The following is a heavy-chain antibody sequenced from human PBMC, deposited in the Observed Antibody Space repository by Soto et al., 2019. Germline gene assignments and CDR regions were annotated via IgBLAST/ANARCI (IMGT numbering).Heavy chain of an antibody. J-gene: IGHJ4*02. Sequence: QITLKESGPTLVKPTQTLTLTCTFSGFSLSSTRMAVGWIRQPPGKALEWLALIYWDDDKRYSPFLKSRLTLTKDTSKNQVVLTMSNMYPVDTARYYCAHIVVAGLGYYFDYWGQGTLVTVSS. V-gene: IGHV2-5*02. CDR2: IYWDDDK. CDR1: GFSLSSTRMA. D-gene: IGHD6-19*01. CDR3: AHIVVAGLGYYFDY.